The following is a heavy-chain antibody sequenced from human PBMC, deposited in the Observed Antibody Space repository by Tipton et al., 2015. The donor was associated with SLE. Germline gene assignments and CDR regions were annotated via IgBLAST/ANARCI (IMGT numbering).Heavy chain of an antibody. CDR1: GFTFSSYA. D-gene: IGHD1-1*01. V-gene: IGHV3-23*01. CDR3: AKVRDNNWLHDAFDI. Sequence: GSLRLSCAASGFTFSSYAMSWVRQAPGKGLEWVSAISGSGGSTYYADSVKGRFTISRDNSKNTLYLQMSSLRTEDTAVYYCAKVRDNNWLHDAFDIWGQGTMVTVSS. J-gene: IGHJ3*02. CDR2: ISGSGGST.